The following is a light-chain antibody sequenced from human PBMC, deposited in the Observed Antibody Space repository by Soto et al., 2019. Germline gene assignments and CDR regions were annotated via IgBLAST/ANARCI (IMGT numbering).Light chain of an antibody. CDR1: QSISNN. CDR3: QHYNNWPPWT. CDR2: RAS. V-gene: IGKV3-15*01. J-gene: IGKJ1*01. Sequence: IVMTQSPATLSGSPGERATLSCRASQSISNNLAWYQQKPGQAPRLLIYRASTSATGIPVRFSGSGSGTDFTLTISSLQSEDFAVYYCQHYNNWPPWTFGQGTKVEIK.